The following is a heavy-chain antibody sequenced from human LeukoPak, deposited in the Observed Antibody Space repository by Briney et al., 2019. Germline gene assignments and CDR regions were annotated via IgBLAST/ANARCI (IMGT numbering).Heavy chain of an antibody. CDR3: VRGQIGVSVIVH. V-gene: IGHV3-74*01. J-gene: IGHJ5*02. D-gene: IGHD3-22*01. CDR2: IKGDGSKT. Sequence: GGPLRLSCAASGFTFSDYWMHWLRQVPGKGLVWVSRIKGDGSKTNYADSVKGRFTISRDNAKNTLFLQMNSLRVEDTAVYYCVRGQIGVSVIVHWGQGTLVTVSS. CDR1: GFTFSDYW.